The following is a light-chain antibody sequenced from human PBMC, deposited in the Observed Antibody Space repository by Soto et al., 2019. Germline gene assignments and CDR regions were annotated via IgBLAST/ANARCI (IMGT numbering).Light chain of an antibody. J-gene: IGKJ1*01. CDR3: QHYNSYSEA. CDR2: DAS. CDR1: QSISSW. Sequence: IQMTQSPSTLSSSLGDRGTITFRASQSISSWLAWYQQKPGKAHKLLIYDASSLESGVPSRFSGSGSGTEFTLTISSLQPDDFATYYCQHYNSYSEAFGQGTKVDIK. V-gene: IGKV1-5*01.